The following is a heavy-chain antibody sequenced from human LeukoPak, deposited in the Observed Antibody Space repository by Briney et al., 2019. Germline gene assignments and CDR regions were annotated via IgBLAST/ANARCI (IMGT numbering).Heavy chain of an antibody. CDR2: INADGSTT. V-gene: IGHV3-74*01. J-gene: IGHJ3*01. D-gene: IGHD1-14*01. Sequence: GGSLRLSCAASGFTFGNSWVHWVRQAPGKGLVWVSLINADGSTTTYADSVKGRFTISRDNARNTVSLQMNSLTVEDTAVYYCVVVVEPPDSDGFDVWGQGTMITVSS. CDR1: GFTFGNSW. CDR3: VVVVEPPDSDGFDV.